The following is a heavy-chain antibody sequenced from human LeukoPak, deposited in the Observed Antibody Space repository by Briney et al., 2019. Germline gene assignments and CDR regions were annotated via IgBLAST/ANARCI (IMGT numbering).Heavy chain of an antibody. Sequence: ASVKVSCKASGYTFTSYYMHWVRQAPGQGLEWMGIINPSGGSTSYAQKFQGRVTMIRDTSTSTVYMELSSLRSEDTAVYYCASSSGSGWYVDYWGQGTLVTVSS. CDR2: INPSGGST. J-gene: IGHJ4*02. CDR3: ASSSGSGWYVDY. D-gene: IGHD6-19*01. CDR1: GYTFTSYY. V-gene: IGHV1-46*01.